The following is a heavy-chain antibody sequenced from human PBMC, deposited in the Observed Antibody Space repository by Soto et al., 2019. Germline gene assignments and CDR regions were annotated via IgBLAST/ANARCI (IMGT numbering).Heavy chain of an antibody. Sequence: PSETLSLTCAVSGGSISSGGYSWSWIRQPPGKGLEWIGYIYHSGSTYYNPSLKSRVTISVDRSKNQFSLKLSSVTAADTAAYYCARGMVRGVIDYWGQGTLVTVSS. CDR3: ARGMVRGVIDY. CDR1: GGSISSGGYS. J-gene: IGHJ4*02. CDR2: IYHSGST. V-gene: IGHV4-30-2*01. D-gene: IGHD3-10*01.